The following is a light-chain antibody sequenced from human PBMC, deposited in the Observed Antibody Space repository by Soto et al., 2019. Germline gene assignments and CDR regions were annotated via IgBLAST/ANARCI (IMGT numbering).Light chain of an antibody. CDR2: DNN. J-gene: IGLJ1*01. Sequence: QSVLTQPPSVSAAPGQKVSISCSGSSSNIGNNYVSWYQQFPGTAPKLLIYDNNKRPSGIPDRFSGSKSGTSATLDITGLQTGDEADYYCGTWDNGLSAPYVFGTGPKVTVL. CDR3: GTWDNGLSAPYV. CDR1: SSNIGNNY. V-gene: IGLV1-51*01.